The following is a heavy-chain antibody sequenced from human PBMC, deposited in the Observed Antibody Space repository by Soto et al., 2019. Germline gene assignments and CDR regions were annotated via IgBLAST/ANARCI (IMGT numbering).Heavy chain of an antibody. CDR1: GFSFTSYW. V-gene: IGHV3-7*04. D-gene: IGHD3-22*01. CDR2: IKQDGSEK. Sequence: EVQLVESGGGLVQPGGSLRLSCAASGFSFTSYWVNRVRQAPVKGLEWVANIKQDGSEKYYVDSVKGRFTISRDNAKNSLYLQMNSLRAEDTAVYYCVRAYYYGSSGDYWGQGTLVTVSS. J-gene: IGHJ4*02. CDR3: VRAYYYGSSGDY.